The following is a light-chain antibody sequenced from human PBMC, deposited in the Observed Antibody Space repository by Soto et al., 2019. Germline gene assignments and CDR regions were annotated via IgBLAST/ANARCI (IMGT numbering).Light chain of an antibody. J-gene: IGLJ1*01. Sequence: QLVLTQPPSASGTPGQRVSISCSGSRSNIGSNYVSWYQQLPGTAPKLLLYSNNQRPSGVPDRFSGSKSGTSASLAISGLRSEDEADYYCATWDDRLRGHVFGTGTKLTVL. CDR1: RSNIGSNY. V-gene: IGLV1-47*01. CDR2: SNN. CDR3: ATWDDRLRGHV.